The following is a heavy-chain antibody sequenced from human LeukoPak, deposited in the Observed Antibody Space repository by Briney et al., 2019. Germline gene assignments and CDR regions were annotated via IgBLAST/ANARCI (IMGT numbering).Heavy chain of an antibody. CDR2: IRYDGSNK. CDR1: GFTFSSYG. J-gene: IGHJ6*02. D-gene: IGHD3-10*01. V-gene: IGHV3-30*02. CDR3: AREKTMVRGVILGGYYYYGMDV. Sequence: GGSLRLSCAASGFTFSSYGMHWVRQAPGKGLEWVAFIRYDGSNKYYADSVKGRFTISRDNSKNTLYLQMNSLRAEDTAVYYCAREKTMVRGVILGGYYYYGMDVWGQGTTVTVSS.